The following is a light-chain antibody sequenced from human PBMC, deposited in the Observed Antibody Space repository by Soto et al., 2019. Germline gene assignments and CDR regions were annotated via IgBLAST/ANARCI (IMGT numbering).Light chain of an antibody. Sequence: QSVLTQPPSVSGAPGQRATISCTGSSSNVGAGYDVHWYQQLPGTAPKLLIYGNKNRPSGVPDRFSGSKSGTSASLAVTGLQAVDEADYYCQSFDSSLGRWIFGGGTKLTVL. CDR2: GNK. V-gene: IGLV1-40*01. J-gene: IGLJ2*01. CDR1: SSNVGAGYD. CDR3: QSFDSSLGRWI.